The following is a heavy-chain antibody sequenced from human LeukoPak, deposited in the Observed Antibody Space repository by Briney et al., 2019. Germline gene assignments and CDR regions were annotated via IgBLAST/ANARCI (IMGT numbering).Heavy chain of an antibody. CDR1: GFTFSTYG. V-gene: IGHV3-33*06. CDR2: IWYDGSKK. CDR3: AKTDSSGYCADS. D-gene: IGHD3-22*01. J-gene: IGHJ4*02. Sequence: GGSLRLSCAASGFTFSTYGMHWVRQAPGKGLEWVAVIWYDGSKKYYADSVKGRFTISRDNSKNTLYLQMNSLRAEDTAVYYCAKTDSSGYCADSWGQGTLVTVSS.